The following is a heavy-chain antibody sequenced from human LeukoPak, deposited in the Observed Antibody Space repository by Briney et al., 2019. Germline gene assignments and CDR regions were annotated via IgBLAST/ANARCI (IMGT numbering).Heavy chain of an antibody. CDR3: ANLPTIGDYYYMDV. CDR2: ISYDGSNK. CDR1: GFTFSSYA. D-gene: IGHD2-8*01. V-gene: IGHV3-30-3*01. J-gene: IGHJ6*03. Sequence: GGSLRLSRAASGFTFSSYAMHWVRQAPGKGLEWVAVISYDGSNKYYADSVKGRFTISRDNSKNTLYLQMNSLRAEDTAVYYCANLPTIGDYYYMDVWGKGTTVTVSS.